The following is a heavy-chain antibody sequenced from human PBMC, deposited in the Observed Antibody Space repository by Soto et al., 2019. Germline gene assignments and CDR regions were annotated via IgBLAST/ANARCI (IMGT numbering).Heavy chain of an antibody. CDR1: GGSVSSGSYY. J-gene: IGHJ2*01. Sequence: QVQLQESGPGLVKPSETLSLTCTVSGGSVSSGSYYWSWIRQPPGKGLEWIGYIYYSGSTNYNPSLQSRVTISVDTSKNPFSLKLSTVTAADTAVYYGARVDYGDYYFLDLWGRGTLVTVSA. CDR2: IYYSGST. CDR3: ARVDYGDYYFLDL. D-gene: IGHD4-17*01. V-gene: IGHV4-61*01.